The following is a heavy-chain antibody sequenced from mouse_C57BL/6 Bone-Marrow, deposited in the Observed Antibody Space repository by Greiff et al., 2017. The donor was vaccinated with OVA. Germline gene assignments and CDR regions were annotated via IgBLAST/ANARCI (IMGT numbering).Heavy chain of an antibody. J-gene: IGHJ2*01. Sequence: EVKLVESGGGLVKPGGSLKLSCAASGFTFSSYAMSWVRQTPEKRLEWVATISDGGSYTYYPHNVKGRFTISRDNAKNTLYLQMSHLTSEDTAMYYCARVIYYGPYYFANWGQGTTLTVSS. CDR1: GFTFSSYA. CDR3: ARVIYYGPYYFAN. V-gene: IGHV5-4*03. D-gene: IGHD2-1*01. CDR2: ISDGGSYT.